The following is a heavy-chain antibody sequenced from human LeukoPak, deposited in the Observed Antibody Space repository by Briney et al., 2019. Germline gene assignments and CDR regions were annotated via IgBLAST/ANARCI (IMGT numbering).Heavy chain of an antibody. V-gene: IGHV1-2*02. CDR1: GYTFTGYY. CDR3: AGYDEGTIGTLISN. J-gene: IGHJ4*02. Sequence: ASVKVSCKASGYTFTGYYMHWVRQAPGQGLEWMGWINPNSGGTNYAQKFQGRVTMTRDTSISTAYMELSRLRSDDTAVYYCAGYDEGTIGTLISNWGQGTLVTVSS. D-gene: IGHD1-14*01. CDR2: INPNSGGT.